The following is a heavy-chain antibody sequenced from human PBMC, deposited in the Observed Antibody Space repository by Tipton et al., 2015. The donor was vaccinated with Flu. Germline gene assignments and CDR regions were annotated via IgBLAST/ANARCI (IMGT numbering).Heavy chain of an antibody. CDR3: ARDFESVLGDHESFDL. D-gene: IGHD4-17*01. J-gene: IGHJ3*01. Sequence: SLRLSCVASGFGFSSYGMHWVRQAPGKGLEWVAIIWYDGSNEYYADSVKGRFTISRDNSRNTLYLQMSSLRAEDTAVYFCARDFESVLGDHESFDLWGQGTAVTVSS. CDR1: GFGFSSYG. V-gene: IGHV3-33*01. CDR2: IWYDGSNE.